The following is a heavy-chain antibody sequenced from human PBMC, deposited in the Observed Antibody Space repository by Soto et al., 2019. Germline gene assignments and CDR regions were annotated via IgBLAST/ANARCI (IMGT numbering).Heavy chain of an antibody. V-gene: IGHV1-69*13. Sequence: SVKVSCKASGGTSSSYAISWVRQAPGQGLEWMGGIIPIFGTANYAQKFQGRVTITADESTSTAYMELSSLRSEDTAVYYCARDWGKGEGGSIQQLGLWFDPWGQGTLVTVSS. CDR2: IIPIFGTA. CDR1: GGTSSSYA. CDR3: ARDWGKGEGGSIQQLGLWFDP. D-gene: IGHD6-13*01. J-gene: IGHJ5*02.